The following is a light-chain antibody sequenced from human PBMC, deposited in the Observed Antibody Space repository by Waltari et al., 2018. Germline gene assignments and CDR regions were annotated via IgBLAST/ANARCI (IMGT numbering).Light chain of an antibody. V-gene: IGLV1-44*01. CDR2: INN. Sequence: QSVLTQPPSASGTPGQRIIIPCSGSSSNIGSHSVNWYQQLPGMAPKLLIYINNQRPPGVPDRFSGSVSATSASLAISGLQFEDEADYYCSTWDDNLKGVFGGGTKLTVL. CDR3: STWDDNLKGV. J-gene: IGLJ2*01. CDR1: SSNIGSHS.